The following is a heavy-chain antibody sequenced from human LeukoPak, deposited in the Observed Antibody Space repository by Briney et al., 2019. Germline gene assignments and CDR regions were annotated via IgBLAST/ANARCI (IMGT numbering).Heavy chain of an antibody. D-gene: IGHD3-3*01. J-gene: IGHJ6*02. V-gene: IGHV4-31*03. CDR2: IYYSGST. CDR1: GGSIDNDTYY. CDR3: ARDTVGSDYYFWTGYRQGYYYGMDV. Sequence: SETLSLTCTVSGGSIDNDTYYWTWIRPRPGKGLEWIGYIYYSGSTYYNPSLKSRVSMSADTSKNQFSLKLSSVTAADTDVYYCARDTVGSDYYFWTGYRQGYYYGMDVWGQGTTVTVSS.